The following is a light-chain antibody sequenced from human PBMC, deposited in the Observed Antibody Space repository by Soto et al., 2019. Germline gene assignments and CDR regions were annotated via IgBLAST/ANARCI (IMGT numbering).Light chain of an antibody. J-gene: IGLJ3*02. Sequence: QSVLTQPPSLYVAPGQRVTISCTGSSSNIGAGSELHWYQQLPGTAPKLLIYGNSTRPSGVPDRFSGSKSGTSASLAITGLQAEDEADYYCQSYDSGLSGWVFGGRTKLTVL. V-gene: IGLV1-40*01. CDR1: SSNIGAGSE. CDR3: QSYDSGLSGWV. CDR2: GNS.